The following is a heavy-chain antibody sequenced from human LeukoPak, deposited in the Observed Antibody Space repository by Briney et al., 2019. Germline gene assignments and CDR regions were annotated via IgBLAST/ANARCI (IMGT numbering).Heavy chain of an antibody. V-gene: IGHV1-69*05. J-gene: IGHJ4*02. CDR3: AREIRGSDGYFDY. Sequence: SVKVSCKASGGTFSSYAISWVRQAPGQGLEWMGRIIPIFGTANYAQKFQGRVTITTDESTSTAYMELSSLRSEDTAVYYCAREIRGSDGYFDYWGQGTLVTVSS. CDR2: IIPIFGTA. CDR1: GGTFSSYA. D-gene: IGHD3-10*01.